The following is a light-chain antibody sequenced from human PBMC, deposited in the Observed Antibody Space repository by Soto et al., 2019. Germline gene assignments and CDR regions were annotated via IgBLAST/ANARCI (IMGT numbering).Light chain of an antibody. Sequence: AGSQTLSTGSRATLFYRASQSVSSYYLAWYQQKPGQAPRLLIYAASSRATGIPDRFSGGGSGTDFTLTISRLEPEDFAVYYCQQCGSSLWAFGQGTKVDIK. V-gene: IGKV3-20*01. CDR1: QSVSSYY. CDR3: QQCGSSLWA. CDR2: AAS. J-gene: IGKJ1*01.